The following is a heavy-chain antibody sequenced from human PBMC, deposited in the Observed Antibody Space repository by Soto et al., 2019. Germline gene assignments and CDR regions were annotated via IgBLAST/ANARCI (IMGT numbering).Heavy chain of an antibody. CDR3: GSVRAGGYVLS. V-gene: IGHV4-59*01. J-gene: IGHJ5*02. D-gene: IGHD6-25*01. CDR1: GGSLSSYY. CDR2: VYFSGNT. Sequence: SETLSLTCTVSGGSLSSYYWTWIRQSPGKGLGWIGYVYFSGNTNYNPSLKSRVTISIDTSKNQFSLRLASVTAADTAFYYCGSVRAGGYVLSWGQGTLVTVSS.